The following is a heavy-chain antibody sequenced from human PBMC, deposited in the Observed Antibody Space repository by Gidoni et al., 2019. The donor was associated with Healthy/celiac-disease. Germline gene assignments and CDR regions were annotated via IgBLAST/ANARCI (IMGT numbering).Heavy chain of an antibody. CDR3: ARFLDYAFDI. V-gene: IGHV3-33*01. Sequence: QVQLQDTGRGGVQPGRALGLSQAASCSTSSSSDMDRVRQAPGTGLGWVAVIWYDGSNNYYADSVKGRFTISRAYSQNTLYLQMNSLRAEDTAVYYCARFLDYAFDIWGQGTMVTVSS. CDR1: CSTSSSSD. J-gene: IGHJ3*02. CDR2: IWYDGSNN.